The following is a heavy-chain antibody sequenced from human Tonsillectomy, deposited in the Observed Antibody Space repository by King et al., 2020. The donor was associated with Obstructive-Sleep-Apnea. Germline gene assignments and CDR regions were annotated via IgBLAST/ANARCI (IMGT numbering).Heavy chain of an antibody. CDR2: MRGKVYRGPP. CDR3: ARGGGAPDY. V-gene: IGHV3-49*03. J-gene: IGHJ4*02. CDR1: GFNFGDNA. D-gene: IGHD3-16*01. Sequence: VQLVESGGGLVQPGRSLRLSCSATGFNFGDNAMSWFRQAPGKGLEWVGCMRGKVYRGPPEYASSVKGRFTISRDDSKSVAYLQMNSLTTEYTAVYYCARGGGAPDYWGQGTLVSVSS.